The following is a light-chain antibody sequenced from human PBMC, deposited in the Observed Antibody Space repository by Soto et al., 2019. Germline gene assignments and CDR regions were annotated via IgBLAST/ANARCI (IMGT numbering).Light chain of an antibody. Sequence: DIVMTQSPASLAVSLGETATINCKSSQSLLYFSNNLAYLTWYQQKPGQPPRLLIYWASTRESGVPDRFSGSGSGTDFTLTIHSLQAEDGAVYYCQQDYPTPFTFGPGNKVEIK. CDR2: WAS. V-gene: IGKV4-1*01. CDR3: QQDYPTPFT. CDR1: QSLLYFSNNLAY. J-gene: IGKJ3*01.